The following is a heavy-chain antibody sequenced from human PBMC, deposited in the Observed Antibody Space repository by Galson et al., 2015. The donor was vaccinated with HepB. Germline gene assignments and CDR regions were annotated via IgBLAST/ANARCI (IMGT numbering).Heavy chain of an antibody. CDR1: GFTFSSYS. J-gene: IGHJ6*03. Sequence: SLRLSCAASGFTFSSYSMNWVRQAPGKGLEWVSSISSSSSYIYYADSVKGRFTISRDNAKNSLYLQMNSLRAEDTAVYYCARGIGPKGYDFWSGYYTDYYYYYMDVWGKGTTVTVSS. CDR2: ISSSSSYI. CDR3: ARGIGPKGYDFWSGYYTDYYYYYMDV. D-gene: IGHD3-3*01. V-gene: IGHV3-21*01.